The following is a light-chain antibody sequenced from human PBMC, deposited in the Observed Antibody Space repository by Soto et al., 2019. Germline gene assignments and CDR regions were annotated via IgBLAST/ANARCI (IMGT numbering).Light chain of an antibody. CDR3: AAWDDSLKSVV. CDR2: RNN. CDR1: SSNIGSNF. Sequence: QSVLTQPPSASGTPRQRVAISCSGSSSNIGSNFAYWYQQFPGTAPKLLILRNNQRPSGVPDRFSASKSGTSASLAISGLRSEDEADYYCAAWDDSLKSVVFGGGTKLTVL. V-gene: IGLV1-47*01. J-gene: IGLJ2*01.